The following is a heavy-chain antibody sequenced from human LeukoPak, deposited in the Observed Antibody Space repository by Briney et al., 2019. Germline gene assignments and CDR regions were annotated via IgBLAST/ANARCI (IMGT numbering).Heavy chain of an antibody. CDR2: ICPGDSDT. V-gene: IGHV5-51*01. CDR3: ARSPGPYLYYFDY. J-gene: IGHJ4*02. D-gene: IGHD1-1*01. Sequence: GESLKISCKGSGYSFTSYWIGWVRQMPGKGPEWMGIICPGDSDTRYSPSFQGQVTISADKSISTAYLQWSSLKASDTAMYYCARSPGPYLYYFDYWGQGTLVTVSS. CDR1: GYSFTSYW.